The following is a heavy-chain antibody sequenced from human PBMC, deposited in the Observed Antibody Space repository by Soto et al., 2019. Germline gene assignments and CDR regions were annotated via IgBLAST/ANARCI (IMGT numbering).Heavy chain of an antibody. CDR1: GFSLSNARMG. CDR2: IFSNDEK. CDR3: ARMSSGWVPTYYFDY. D-gene: IGHD6-19*01. Sequence: QVTLKESGPVLVKPTETLTLTCTVSGFSLSNARMGVSWIRQPPGKALEWLAHIFSNDEKSYSTSLKGRLTTSKDTSKSQVVLTMTNMDPVDTATYYCARMSSGWVPTYYFDYWGQGTLVTVSS. V-gene: IGHV2-26*01. J-gene: IGHJ4*02.